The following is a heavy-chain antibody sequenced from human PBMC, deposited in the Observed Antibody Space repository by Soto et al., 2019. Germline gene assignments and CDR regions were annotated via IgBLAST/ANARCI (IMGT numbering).Heavy chain of an antibody. Sequence: QGQLQQWGAGLLKPSETLSLTCGVYGVSLSDYYWSWLRQPPGKGLEWIGEILPSGRTNSNPSLKSPVNNLKDTFKSQISPSLTSGSPADTAVYYWAGINYFGSSPFDYWGQGTLVTVSS. D-gene: IGHD3-22*01. CDR1: GVSLSDYY. CDR2: ILPSGRT. J-gene: IGHJ4*02. CDR3: AGINYFGSSPFDY. V-gene: IGHV4-34*02.